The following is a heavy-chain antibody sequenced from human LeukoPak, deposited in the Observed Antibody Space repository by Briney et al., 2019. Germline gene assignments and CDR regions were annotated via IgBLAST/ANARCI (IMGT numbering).Heavy chain of an antibody. CDR1: EFTFSNYW. Sequence: GGSLRLSCVASEFTFSNYWMHWVRQAPGKGLVGVSRIDSDGSSTTYADSVKGRFTISRDNAKNTLYLQMNSLTAEDTAVYYCARGFTIFGVVNDAFDIWGQGTMVTVSS. V-gene: IGHV3-74*01. D-gene: IGHD3-3*01. CDR3: ARGFTIFGVVNDAFDI. J-gene: IGHJ3*02. CDR2: IDSDGSST.